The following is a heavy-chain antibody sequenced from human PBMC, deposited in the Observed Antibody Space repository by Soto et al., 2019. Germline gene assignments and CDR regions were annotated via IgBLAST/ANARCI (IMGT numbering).Heavy chain of an antibody. D-gene: IGHD3-10*01. J-gene: IGHJ6*02. Sequence: GGSLRLSCAASGFTFSSYGMHWVRQAPDKGLEWVAVICGDGGSTYYADSVKGRFTISRDNSKNTLYLQMNSLRAEDTAVYYCATPPSYYYGSGSYYNYYGMDVWGQGTTVTVSS. CDR3: ATPPSYYYGSGSYYNYYGMDV. V-gene: IGHV3-33*08. CDR1: GFTFSSYG. CDR2: ICGDGGST.